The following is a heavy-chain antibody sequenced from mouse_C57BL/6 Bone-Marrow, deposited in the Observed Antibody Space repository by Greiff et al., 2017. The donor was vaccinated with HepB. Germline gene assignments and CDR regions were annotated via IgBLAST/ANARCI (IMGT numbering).Heavy chain of an antibody. J-gene: IGHJ1*03. CDR1: GYTFTSYW. V-gene: IGHV1-50*01. CDR3: ARERFTTVVNWYFDV. CDR2: IDPSDSYT. D-gene: IGHD1-1*01. Sequence: QVQLQQPGAELVKPGASVKLSCKASGYTFTSYWMQWVKQRPGQGLEWIGEIDPSDSYTNYNQKFKGKATLTVDTSSSTAYMQLSSLTSEDSAVYYCARERFTTVVNWYFDVWGTGTTVTVSS.